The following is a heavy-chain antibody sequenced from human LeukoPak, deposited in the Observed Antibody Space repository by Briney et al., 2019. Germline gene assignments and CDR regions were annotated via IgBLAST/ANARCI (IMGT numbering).Heavy chain of an antibody. V-gene: IGHV4-34*01. D-gene: IGHD3-22*01. J-gene: IGHJ5*02. CDR2: INHSGST. CDR3: ARGRRGGTMIVPRSFDP. CDR1: GGSFSGYY. Sequence: PSETLSLTCAVYGGSFSGYYWSWIRQPPGKGLEWIGEINHSGSTNYNPSLKSRVTISVDTSKDQFSLKLSSVTAADTAVYYCARGRRGGTMIVPRSFDPWGQGTLVTVSS.